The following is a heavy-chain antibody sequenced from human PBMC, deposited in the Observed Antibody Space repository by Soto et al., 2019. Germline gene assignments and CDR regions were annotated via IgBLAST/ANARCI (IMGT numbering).Heavy chain of an antibody. CDR1: GFTFSSYA. Sequence: GGSLRLSCAASGFTFSSYAMSWVRQAPGKGLEWVSAISGSGGSTYYADSVKGRFTISRDNSKNTLYLQMNSLRAEDTAVYYCAKAGVYRSTWYHWRVFVYLDQGILVTVSS. J-gene: IGHJ4*02. CDR3: AKAGVYRSTWYHWRVFVY. V-gene: IGHV3-23*01. D-gene: IGHD6-13*01. CDR2: ISGSGGST.